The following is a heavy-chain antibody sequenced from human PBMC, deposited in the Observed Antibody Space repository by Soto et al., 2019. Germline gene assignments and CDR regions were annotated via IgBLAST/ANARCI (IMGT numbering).Heavy chain of an antibody. Sequence: GGSLRLSCAASGFTFSSYGMHWVRQAPGKGLEGVAVIAYDGRNKYYADSVKRRSTISRDNSKNTLYLQMNSLRAEDTAVYYCAKDQGRYSSYFEHWGQGTLV. CDR2: IAYDGRNK. J-gene: IGHJ4*02. D-gene: IGHD2-15*01. CDR3: AKDQGRYSSYFEH. V-gene: IGHV3-30*18. CDR1: GFTFSSYG.